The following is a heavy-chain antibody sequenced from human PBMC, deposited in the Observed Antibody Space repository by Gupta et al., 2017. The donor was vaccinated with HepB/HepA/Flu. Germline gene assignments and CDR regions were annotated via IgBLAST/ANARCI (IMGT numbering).Heavy chain of an antibody. D-gene: IGHD2-2*01. CDR2: IYWDDDK. CDR3: AHRRWDGYCTSTSCYDAFDV. J-gene: IGHJ3*01. Sequence: QITLKESGPTLVKPTQTLTLTCTFSGSSLRTDGVGVGWIRQPPGKALEWLAVIYWDDDKNYSPSLKSRLTITKDTSKNQVDLTMTNMDPVDTATYYCAHRRWDGYCTSTSCYDAFDVWGQGTMVTVSS. V-gene: IGHV2-5*02. CDR1: GSSLRTDGVG.